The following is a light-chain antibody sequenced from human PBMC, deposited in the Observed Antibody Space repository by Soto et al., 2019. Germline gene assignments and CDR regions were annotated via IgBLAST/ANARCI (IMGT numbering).Light chain of an antibody. V-gene: IGKV3-20*01. Sequence: IVLTQSPDTLSLSPGERATLSCRASQSITNNYLAWYQQKPGQAPRLLIYDASSRATRIPDRFSGSGSGTDFTLTVSRLESEDFAMYFCQQYGSSPPNTFGQGTRLDIK. CDR1: QSITNNY. CDR2: DAS. CDR3: QQYGSSPPNT. J-gene: IGKJ5*01.